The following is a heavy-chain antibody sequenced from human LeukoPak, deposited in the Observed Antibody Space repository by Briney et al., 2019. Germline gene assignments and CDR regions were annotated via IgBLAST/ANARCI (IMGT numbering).Heavy chain of an antibody. D-gene: IGHD3-3*01. CDR3: ATGGGFWSGNRHNWFDP. J-gene: IGHJ5*02. CDR1: GYTLTELS. CDR2: FDPEDGET. Sequence: ASVKVSCKVSGYTLTELSMHWVRQAPGKGLEWMGGFDPEDGETIYAQKFQGRVTMTEDTSTDTAYMELSSLRSEDTAVYYCATGGGFWSGNRHNWFDPWGQGTLVTVSS. V-gene: IGHV1-24*01.